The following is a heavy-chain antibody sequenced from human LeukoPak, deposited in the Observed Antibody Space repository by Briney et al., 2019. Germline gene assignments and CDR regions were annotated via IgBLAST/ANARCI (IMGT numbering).Heavy chain of an antibody. CDR2: IYYSGST. CDR1: GGSISSGDYY. Sequence: SETLSLTCTVSGGSISSGDYYWSWIRQPPGKGLEWIVYIYYSGSTYYNPSLKSRVTISVDTSKNQFSLKLSSVTAADTAVYYCATYYDSSGYQTPDSGFDYWGQGTLVTVSS. D-gene: IGHD3-22*01. CDR3: ATYYDSSGYQTPDSGFDY. J-gene: IGHJ4*02. V-gene: IGHV4-30-4*01.